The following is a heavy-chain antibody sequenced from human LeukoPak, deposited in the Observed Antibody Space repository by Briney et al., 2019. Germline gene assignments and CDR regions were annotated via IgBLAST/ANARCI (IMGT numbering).Heavy chain of an antibody. V-gene: IGHV4-39*01. CDR1: GGSISSSSYY. J-gene: IGHJ5*02. CDR3: ARRGDFCSGYYHNWFDP. CDR2: IYYSGST. Sequence: SETLSLTCTVSGGSISSSSYYWGWIRQPPGKGLEWIGSIYYSGSTYYNPSLKSRVTISVDTSKNQFSLKLSSVTAADTAVYYCARRGDFCSGYYHNWFDPWGQGTLVTVSS. D-gene: IGHD3-3*01.